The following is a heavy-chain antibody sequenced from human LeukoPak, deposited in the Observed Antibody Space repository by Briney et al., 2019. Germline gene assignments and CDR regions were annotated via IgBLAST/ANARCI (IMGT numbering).Heavy chain of an antibody. V-gene: IGHV4-34*01. Sequence: SETLSLTCAVYGGSFSGYYWSWIRQPPGKGLEWIGEINHSGSTNYSPSLKSRVTISVDTSKNQVSLKLSCVTGADTAVYYCARGRGYSYGFYYWGQGTLVTVSS. CDR1: GGSFSGYY. J-gene: IGHJ4*02. CDR3: ARGRGYSYGFYY. D-gene: IGHD5-18*01. CDR2: INHSGST.